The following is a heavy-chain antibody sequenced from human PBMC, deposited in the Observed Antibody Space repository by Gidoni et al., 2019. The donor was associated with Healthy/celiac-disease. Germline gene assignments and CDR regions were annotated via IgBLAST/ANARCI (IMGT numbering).Heavy chain of an antibody. J-gene: IGHJ4*02. CDR2: IKQDGSEK. CDR1: GFTFSSYW. CDR3: ARFPYSGSTPHFDY. Sequence: EVQLVESGGGLVQPGGSLSLSCAASGFTFSSYWMSWVRQAPGKGLEWVANIKQDGSEKYYVDSVKGRFTISRDNAKNSLYLQMNSLRAEDTAVYYCARFPYSGSTPHFDYWGQGTLVTVSS. D-gene: IGHD1-26*01. V-gene: IGHV3-7*01.